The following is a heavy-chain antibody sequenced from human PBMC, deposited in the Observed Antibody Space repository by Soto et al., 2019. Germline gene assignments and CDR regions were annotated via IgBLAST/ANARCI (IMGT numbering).Heavy chain of an antibody. CDR3: ARWNSYGYYFDY. CDR2: IKEDGSQK. CDR1: GFTFSSYW. Sequence: GGSLRLSCAASGFTFSSYWMSWVRQAPGKGLEWVANIKEDGSQKWYVDSVKGRFTISRDNAKNSLYLQMNSLRAEDTAVYYCARWNSYGYYFDYWGQGTLVTRLL. J-gene: IGHJ4*02. V-gene: IGHV3-7*02. D-gene: IGHD5-18*01.